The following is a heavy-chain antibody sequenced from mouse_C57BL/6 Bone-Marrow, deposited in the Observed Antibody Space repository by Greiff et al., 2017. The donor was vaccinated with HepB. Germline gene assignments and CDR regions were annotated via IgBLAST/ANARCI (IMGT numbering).Heavy chain of an antibody. CDR3: ARHEDGYDGWYFDV. CDR2: ISSGGSYT. V-gene: IGHV5-6*02. D-gene: IGHD2-2*01. Sequence: EVMLVESGGDLVKPGGSLKLSCAASGFTFSSYGMSWVRQTPDKRLEWVATISSGGSYTYYPDSVKGRFTISRDNAKNTLYLQMSSLKSEDTAMYYCARHEDGYDGWYFDVWGTGTTVTVSS. CDR1: GFTFSSYG. J-gene: IGHJ1*03.